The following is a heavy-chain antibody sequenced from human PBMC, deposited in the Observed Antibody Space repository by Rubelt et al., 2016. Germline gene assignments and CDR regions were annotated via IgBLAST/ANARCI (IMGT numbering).Heavy chain of an antibody. CDR2: INHSGST. CDR1: GGSFSGYY. Sequence: QVQLQQWGAGLLKPSETLSLTCAVYGGSFSGYYWSWIRQPPGKGLEWIGEINHSGSTYYNPSLKSRVTISVDTSKNQFSLKLSSVTAADTAVYYCARQLGITIFGVVNYWGQGTLVTVSS. V-gene: IGHV4-34*01. CDR3: ARQLGITIFGVVNY. J-gene: IGHJ4*02. D-gene: IGHD3-3*01.